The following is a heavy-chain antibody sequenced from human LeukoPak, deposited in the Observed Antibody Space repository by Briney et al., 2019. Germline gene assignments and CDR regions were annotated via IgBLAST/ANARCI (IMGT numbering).Heavy chain of an antibody. J-gene: IGHJ4*02. CDR3: AKSDFWSGYYIDY. Sequence: TGGSLRLSCAASGFTFSSYAMSWVRQAPGKGLEWVSAISGSGGSTYYADSVKGRFTISRDNSKNTLYLQMNSLRAEDTAVYYCAKSDFWSGYYIDYWGQGTLVTVSS. D-gene: IGHD3-3*01. CDR2: ISGSGGST. CDR1: GFTFSSYA. V-gene: IGHV3-23*01.